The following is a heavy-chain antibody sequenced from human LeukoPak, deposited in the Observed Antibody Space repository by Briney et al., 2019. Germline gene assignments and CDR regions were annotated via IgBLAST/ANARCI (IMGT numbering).Heavy chain of an antibody. D-gene: IGHD5-18*01. CDR3: ASYERRGYGLSI. CDR2: INHSGST. J-gene: IGHJ3*02. V-gene: IGHV4-34*01. Sequence: PSETLSLTCAVYGGSFSGYYWSWIRQPPGKGLEWIGEINHSGSTNYNPSLKSRVTISVDTSKNQFSLKLSSVTAADTAVYYCASYERRGYGLSIWGQGTMVTVSS. CDR1: GGSFSGYY.